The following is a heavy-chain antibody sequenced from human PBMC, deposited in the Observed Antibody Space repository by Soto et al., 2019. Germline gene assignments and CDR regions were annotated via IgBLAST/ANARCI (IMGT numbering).Heavy chain of an antibody. CDR2: IYPGDSDT. J-gene: IGHJ4*02. Sequence: GESLKISCKGSGYRFTSYWIGWVRQMPGKGLEWMGIIYPGDSDTRYSPSFQGQVTFSADKSITTAYLQWSSLKASDTGMYYCARGASSGWYYFDYWGQGTLVPVSS. V-gene: IGHV5-51*01. CDR1: GYRFTSYW. D-gene: IGHD6-19*01. CDR3: ARGASSGWYYFDY.